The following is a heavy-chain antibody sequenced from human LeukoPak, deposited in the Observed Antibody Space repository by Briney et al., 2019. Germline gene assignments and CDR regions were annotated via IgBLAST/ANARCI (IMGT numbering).Heavy chain of an antibody. J-gene: IGHJ6*02. V-gene: IGHV3-21*01. CDR1: LFTLMSYS. CDR3: ARSYGSGSYSLHYYYYGMDV. Sequence: GGSLRLSCAASLFTLMSYSMNGVRQAPGRGVECVSSISSSSSYIYYADSVKGRFTISRENPKNSLYLQMNSLRAEDTAVYYCARSYGSGSYSLHYYYYGMDVWGQGTTVTVSS. D-gene: IGHD3-10*01. CDR2: ISSSSSYI.